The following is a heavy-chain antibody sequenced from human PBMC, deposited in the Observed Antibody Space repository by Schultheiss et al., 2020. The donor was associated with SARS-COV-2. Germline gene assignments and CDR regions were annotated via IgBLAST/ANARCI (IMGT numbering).Heavy chain of an antibody. D-gene: IGHD2-15*01. J-gene: IGHJ4*02. Sequence: GSLRLSCVTSGFSFSGSGIYWVRQAPGKGLEWVSSISSSSNYIYYADSVKGRFTISRDNAKNSLYLQMNSLRAEDTAVYYCAKDRPTPRYFDYWGQGTLVTVSS. CDR3: AKDRPTPRYFDY. V-gene: IGHV3-21*01. CDR1: GFSFSGSG. CDR2: ISSSSNYI.